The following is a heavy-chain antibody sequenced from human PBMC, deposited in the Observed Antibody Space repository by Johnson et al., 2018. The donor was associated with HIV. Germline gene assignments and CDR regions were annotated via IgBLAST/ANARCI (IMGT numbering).Heavy chain of an antibody. D-gene: IGHD3-10*01. Sequence: QMQLVESGGGLVKPGGSLRLSCAASGFTFSDSYMTWIRQAPGKGLEWVAVISYDGSNKYYADSVKGRFTISRDNSKNTLYLQMNSLRAEDTAVYYCAKCGDADAFDIWGQGTMVTVSS. V-gene: IGHV3-30-3*02. CDR1: GFTFSDSY. CDR2: ISYDGSNK. CDR3: AKCGDADAFDI. J-gene: IGHJ3*02.